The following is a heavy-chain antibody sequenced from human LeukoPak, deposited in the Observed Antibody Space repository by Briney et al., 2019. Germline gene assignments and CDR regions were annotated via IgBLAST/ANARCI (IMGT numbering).Heavy chain of an antibody. V-gene: IGHV3-23*01. J-gene: IGHJ5*01. CDR2: FSTTT. Sequence: GALRLSCAASGFTFSSYAMSWIRQVPAKGLEWVSAFSTTTYYADFVEGRFTISRDNSKNTLYLQMNSLRAEDTAVYYCAKPIGPRYGDYHNSCFDSWGQGTLVTVSS. D-gene: IGHD4-17*01. CDR1: GFTFSSYA. CDR3: AKPIGPRYGDYHNSCFDS.